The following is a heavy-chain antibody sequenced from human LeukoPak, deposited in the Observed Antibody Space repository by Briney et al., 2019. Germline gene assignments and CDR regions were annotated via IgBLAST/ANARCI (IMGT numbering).Heavy chain of an antibody. V-gene: IGHV3-9*01. Sequence: PGGSLRLSCAASGFTFDDYAMHWVRQAPGKGLEWVSGISWNSGSIGYADSVKGRFTISRDNAKNSLYLQMTSLRAEDTALYYCAKDVADSSGYGLDYWGQGTLVTVSS. D-gene: IGHD3-22*01. CDR2: ISWNSGSI. CDR3: AKDVADSSGYGLDY. CDR1: GFTFDDYA. J-gene: IGHJ4*02.